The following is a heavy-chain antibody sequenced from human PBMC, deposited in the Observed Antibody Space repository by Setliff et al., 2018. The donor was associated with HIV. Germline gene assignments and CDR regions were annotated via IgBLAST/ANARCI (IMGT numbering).Heavy chain of an antibody. Sequence: GGSLRLSCAASGFTFSSYAMSWVRQAPGKGLEWVSTIIGSGGSTYYADSVKGRFTISRDNSKNTMYLQMNSLRAEDTAVYFCAKDILCSGGSCKHFDYWGQGTLVTVS. J-gene: IGHJ4*02. V-gene: IGHV3-23*01. CDR1: GFTFSSYA. CDR3: AKDILCSGGSCKHFDY. CDR2: IIGSGGST. D-gene: IGHD2-15*01.